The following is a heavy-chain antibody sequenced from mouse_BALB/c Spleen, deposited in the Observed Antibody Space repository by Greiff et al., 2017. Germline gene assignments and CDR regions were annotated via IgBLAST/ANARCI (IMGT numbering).Heavy chain of an antibody. CDR1: GFTFSSYG. CDR2: ISSGGSYT. Sequence: EVKVVESGGDLVKPGGSLKLSCAASGFTFSSYGMSWVRQTPDKRLEWVATISSGGSYTYYPDSVKGRFTISRDNAKNTLYLQMSSLKSEDTAMYYCARQKGYDYDGPHYYAMDYWGQGTSVTVSS. CDR3: ARQKGYDYDGPHYYAMDY. V-gene: IGHV5-6*01. J-gene: IGHJ4*01. D-gene: IGHD2-4*01.